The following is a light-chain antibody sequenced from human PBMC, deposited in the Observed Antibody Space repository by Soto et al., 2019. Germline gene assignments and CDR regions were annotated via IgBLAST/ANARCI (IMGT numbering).Light chain of an antibody. CDR1: QSFRGL. CDR3: QQYNSAPHT. Sequence: VSTDCPFTLKFSPAKSATFSCRASQSFRGLLAWYQQKPGQAPRLLIYDAYNRATGIPPRFSGSGSGTDFTLTISSLQSEDFAVYNCQQYNSAPHTFGGGIKVDI. CDR2: DAY. J-gene: IGKJ4*01. V-gene: IGKV3-11*01.